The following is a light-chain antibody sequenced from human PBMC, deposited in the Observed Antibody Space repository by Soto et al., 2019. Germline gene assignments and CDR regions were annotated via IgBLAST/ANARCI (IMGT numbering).Light chain of an antibody. CDR2: EVS. CDR3: SSYAGSNNAWV. V-gene: IGLV2-14*01. CDR1: SSDVGGYNY. Sequence: QSVLTQPASVSGSPGQSITISCTGTSSDVGGYNYVSWYQQHPGKAPKLMIYEVSNRPSGVSNRFSGSKSGNTASLTISGLQAEDEADYYCSSYAGSNNAWVFGGGTQLTVL. J-gene: IGLJ3*02.